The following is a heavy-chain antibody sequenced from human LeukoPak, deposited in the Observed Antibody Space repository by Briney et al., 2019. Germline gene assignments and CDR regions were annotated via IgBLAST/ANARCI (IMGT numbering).Heavy chain of an antibody. CDR1: GGSFSGYS. CDR3: AREGIRRDGYRRVDY. D-gene: IGHD5-24*01. Sequence: SSETLSLTCAVYGGSFSGYSWSWIRQPPGKGLEWIGEGNHSGSTNYSPSLKSRVTISVDTSKNQFSLKLRSVTAADTAVYYCAREGIRRDGYRRVDYWGQGTLVTVSS. V-gene: IGHV4-34*01. CDR2: GNHSGST. J-gene: IGHJ4*02.